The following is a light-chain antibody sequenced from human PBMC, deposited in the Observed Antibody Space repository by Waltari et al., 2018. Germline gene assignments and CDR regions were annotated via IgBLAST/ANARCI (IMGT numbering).Light chain of an antibody. J-gene: IGLJ2*01. V-gene: IGLV2-23*03. Sequence: QSALTQPASVSGSPGQSITISCTGTSSDVGSYNLVSWSQQHPGKAPKLMIYEGSTRPSGVSNRFSGSKSGNTASRTISGLQAEDEADYYGCSYAGSSTFRVVFGGGTKLTVL. CDR3: CSYAGSSTFRVV. CDR2: EGS. CDR1: SSDVGSYNL.